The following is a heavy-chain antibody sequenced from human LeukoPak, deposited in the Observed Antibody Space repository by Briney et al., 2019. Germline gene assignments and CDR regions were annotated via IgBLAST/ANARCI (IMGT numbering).Heavy chain of an antibody. D-gene: IGHD6-19*01. CDR3: ASAYSSDWYYFDY. J-gene: IGHJ4*02. CDR2: IYPGDSDT. V-gene: IGHV5-51*01. CDR1: GYSFTSYW. Sequence: GESLKISCKGSGYSFTSYWIGWVRQVPGKGLEWMGIIYPGDSDTRYSPSFQGQVTISADKSISTAYLQWSSLKASDTAMYYCASAYSSDWYYFDYWGQGTLVTVSS.